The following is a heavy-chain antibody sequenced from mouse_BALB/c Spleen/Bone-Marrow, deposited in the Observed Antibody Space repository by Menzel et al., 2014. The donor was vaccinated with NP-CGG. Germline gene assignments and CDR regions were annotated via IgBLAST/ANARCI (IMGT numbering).Heavy chain of an antibody. CDR3: ARDYYGSQYYFDY. J-gene: IGHJ2*01. Sequence: QVHVKQSGPGLVAPSQSLSITCTVSGFSLTSYGVHWVRQPPGKGLEWLGVIWAGGSTNYNSALMSRLSISKDNSKSQVFLKMNSLQTDDTAMYYCARDYYGSQYYFDYWGQGTTLTVSS. CDR2: IWAGGST. CDR1: GFSLTSYG. V-gene: IGHV2-9*02. D-gene: IGHD1-1*01.